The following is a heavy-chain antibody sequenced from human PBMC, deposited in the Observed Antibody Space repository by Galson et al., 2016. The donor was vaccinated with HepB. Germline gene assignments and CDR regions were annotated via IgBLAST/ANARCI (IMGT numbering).Heavy chain of an antibody. CDR1: GFTVSSTY. CDR3: ARERRNHYDSSGVPDY. D-gene: IGHD3-22*01. CDR2: ISLGGPP. V-gene: IGHV3-66*01. J-gene: IGHJ4*02. Sequence: SLRLSCAVSGFTVSSTYMSWVRQAPGKGLQWVSFISLGGPPSSAASVKGRFPISRDTSKNTLSLQMSSRRAEDTAVYFCARERRNHYDSSGVPDYWGQGTLVTVSS.